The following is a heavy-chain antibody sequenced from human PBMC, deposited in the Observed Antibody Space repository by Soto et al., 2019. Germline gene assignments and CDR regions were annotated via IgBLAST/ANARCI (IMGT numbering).Heavy chain of an antibody. Sequence: GGSLRLSCAASGFTFSSYWINWVRQAPGKGLEWVANIKQDGSEKYYVDSVKGRFTISRDNAKNSLYLQMNSLRAEDTAVYYCAIDILTGYYPWFDPWGQGTLVTVSS. CDR1: GFTFSSYW. CDR3: AIDILTGYYPWFDP. CDR2: IKQDGSEK. V-gene: IGHV3-7*01. D-gene: IGHD3-9*01. J-gene: IGHJ5*02.